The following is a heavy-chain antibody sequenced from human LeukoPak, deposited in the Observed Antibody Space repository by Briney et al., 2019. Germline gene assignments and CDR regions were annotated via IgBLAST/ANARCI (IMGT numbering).Heavy chain of an antibody. CDR2: ISGSAGST. Sequence: GGSLRLSCAASGFTFSSYAMSWVRQAPGKGLEWVSAISGSAGSTYYADSVKGRFTISRDNSKNTLYLQMNSLRAEDTALYYCAKTGGNNNWYYFDFWGQGTLVTVSS. J-gene: IGHJ4*02. V-gene: IGHV3-23*01. CDR3: AKTGGNNNWYYFDF. CDR1: GFTFSSYA. D-gene: IGHD1-1*01.